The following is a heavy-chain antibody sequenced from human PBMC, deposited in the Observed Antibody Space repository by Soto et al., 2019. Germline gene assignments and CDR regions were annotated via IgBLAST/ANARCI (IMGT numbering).Heavy chain of an antibody. CDR3: ARAPIAVAGYFDY. J-gene: IGHJ4*02. Sequence: XSVKVSCKASGYTFTSYYMHLVRQAPGQGLEWMGIINPSGGSTSYAQKFQGRVTITADKSTSTAYMELSSLRSEDTAVYYCARAPIAVAGYFDYWGQGTLVTVSS. D-gene: IGHD6-19*01. CDR2: INPSGGST. V-gene: IGHV1-46*01. CDR1: GYTFTSYY.